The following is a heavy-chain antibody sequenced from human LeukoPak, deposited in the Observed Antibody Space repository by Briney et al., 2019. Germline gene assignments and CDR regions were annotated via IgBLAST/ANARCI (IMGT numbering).Heavy chain of an antibody. D-gene: IGHD2-15*01. Sequence: GGSLRLSCVASGFTFSNYWLHWVRQPPGKGLVWVSRITTDESSTHYAASVNGRFTISRDNAKSTVYLQMNSLTPEDTAVYYCARDGGTSTPFDYWGQGTLVTVSS. CDR2: ITTDESST. CDR3: ARDGGTSTPFDY. CDR1: GFTFSNYW. V-gene: IGHV3-74*01. J-gene: IGHJ4*02.